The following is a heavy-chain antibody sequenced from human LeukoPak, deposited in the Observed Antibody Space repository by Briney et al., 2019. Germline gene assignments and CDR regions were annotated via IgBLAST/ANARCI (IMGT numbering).Heavy chain of an antibody. D-gene: IGHD3-22*01. J-gene: IGHJ4*02. V-gene: IGHV1-18*01. CDR2: ISAYNGNT. Sequence: ASVKVSCKASGYTFTSYGISWVRQAPGQGLEWMGWISAYNGNTNYAQKLQGRVTMTTETSTSTAYMELRSLRSDDTAVYYCARSEINYYDSSGYYYSTFDYWGQGTLVTVSS. CDR1: GYTFTSYG. CDR3: ARSEINYYDSSGYYYSTFDY.